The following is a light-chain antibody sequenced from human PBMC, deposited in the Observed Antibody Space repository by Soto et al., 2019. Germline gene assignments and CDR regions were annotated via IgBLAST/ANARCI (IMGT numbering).Light chain of an antibody. Sequence: WALRRVGYESGSPGPSFPISCTGTSSDVGGYNYVSWYQQHPGKAPKLMIYDVSNRPSGVSNRFSGSKSGNTASLTISGLQAEDEADYYCSSYTSSSLFVFGTGTKVTVL. CDR1: SSDVGGYNY. CDR3: SSYTSSSLFV. V-gene: IGLV2-14*01. CDR2: DVS. J-gene: IGLJ1*01.